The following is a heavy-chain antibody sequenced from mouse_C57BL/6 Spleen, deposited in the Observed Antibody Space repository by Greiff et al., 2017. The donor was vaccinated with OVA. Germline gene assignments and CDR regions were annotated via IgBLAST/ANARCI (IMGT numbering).Heavy chain of an antibody. V-gene: IGHV1-82*01. J-gene: IGHJ2*01. Sequence: QVQLQQSGPELVKPGASVKISCKASGYAFSSSWMNWVKQRPGKGLEWIGRIYPGDGDTNYNVKFKGKATLTADKSSSTAYMQLSSLTSEDSAVYFCASSYENYFDYWGQGTTLTVAS. D-gene: IGHD1-1*01. CDR1: GYAFSSSW. CDR3: ASSYENYFDY. CDR2: IYPGDGDT.